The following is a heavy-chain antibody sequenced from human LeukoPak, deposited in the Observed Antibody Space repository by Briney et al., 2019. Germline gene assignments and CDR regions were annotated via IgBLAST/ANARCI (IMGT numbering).Heavy chain of an antibody. CDR3: ARESGSGSCSFDY. Sequence: SVKVSCKASGGTFSSYAISWVRQAPGQGLEWMGGIIPIFGTANYAQKFQGRVTITADESTSTAYMELSSLRSEDTAVYYCARESGSGSCSFDYWGQGTLVTVSS. J-gene: IGHJ4*02. CDR1: GGTFSSYA. CDR2: IIPIFGTA. V-gene: IGHV1-69*13. D-gene: IGHD1-26*01.